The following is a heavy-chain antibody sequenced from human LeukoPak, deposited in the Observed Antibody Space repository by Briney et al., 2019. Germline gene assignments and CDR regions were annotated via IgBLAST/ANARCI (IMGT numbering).Heavy chain of an antibody. J-gene: IGHJ1*01. CDR1: GGSISSYY. V-gene: IGHV4-4*07. Sequence: PSETLSLTCTVSGGSISSYYWSWIRQPAGKGLEWIGRIYTSGSTNYNPSLKSRVTMSVDTSKNQFSLKLSSVTAADTAVYYCARVDFYYDSNGYVGEYFYHWGQGTLVTVSS. CDR3: ARVDFYYDSNGYVGEYFYH. CDR2: IYTSGST. D-gene: IGHD3-22*01.